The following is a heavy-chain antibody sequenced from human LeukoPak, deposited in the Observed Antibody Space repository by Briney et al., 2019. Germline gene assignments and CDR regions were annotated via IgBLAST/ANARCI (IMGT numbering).Heavy chain of an antibody. CDR1: GFSFRRHP. CDR3: ASRPSGSDWGPFDF. Sequence: GGSLRLSCAAAGFSFRRHPMFWVCQAPGKSLEWLAFIRFDGSETDYADSVKGRFTISRDNSKDTLYLQMNSLRAEDTARYYCASRPSGSDWGPFDFWGQGTLVSVSS. J-gene: IGHJ4*02. V-gene: IGHV3-30*02. CDR2: IRFDGSET. D-gene: IGHD5-12*01.